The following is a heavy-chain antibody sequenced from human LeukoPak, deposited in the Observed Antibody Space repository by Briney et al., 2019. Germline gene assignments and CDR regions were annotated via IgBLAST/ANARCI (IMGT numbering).Heavy chain of an antibody. J-gene: IGHJ4*02. D-gene: IGHD3-22*01. Sequence: GGSLRLSCAASGFTFSSYAMSWVRQAPGKGLEWVSAISGSGGSTYYADSVKGRFTISRDNSKNTLYLQMNSLRAEDTAVYYCAKARDYYDSSGYSAFDYWGQGTLVTVSS. CDR3: AKARDYYDSSGYSAFDY. CDR2: ISGSGGST. CDR1: GFTFSSYA. V-gene: IGHV3-23*01.